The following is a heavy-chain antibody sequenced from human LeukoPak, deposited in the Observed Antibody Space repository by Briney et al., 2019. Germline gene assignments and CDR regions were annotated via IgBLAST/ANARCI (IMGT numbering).Heavy chain of an antibody. CDR3: AKVNRPMTTVTTSLDY. V-gene: IGHV3-23*01. Sequence: PGGSLRLSCAASGFTFSSYAMSWVRQAPGKGLEWVSAISGSGGSTYYADSVKGRFTISRDNSKNTLYLQMNSLRAEDTAVYYCAKVNRPMTTVTTSLDYWGQGTLVTVSP. CDR2: ISGSGGST. J-gene: IGHJ4*02. CDR1: GFTFSSYA. D-gene: IGHD4-11*01.